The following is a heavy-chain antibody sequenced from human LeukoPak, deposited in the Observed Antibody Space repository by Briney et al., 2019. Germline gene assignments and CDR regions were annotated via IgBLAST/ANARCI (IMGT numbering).Heavy chain of an antibody. V-gene: IGHV3-53*01. CDR3: ARGGVHYWSPSY. D-gene: IGHD1-1*01. J-gene: IGHJ4*02. CDR2: LYTGGTT. CDR1: GFSVSSNY. Sequence: PGGSLRLSCVASGFSVSSNYMSWVRQAPGKGLEWVSLLYTGGTTYYANSVEGRFTISRDDSKNTIYLQMNSLKAEDTAIYYCARGGVHYWSPSYWGQGTLVTVSS.